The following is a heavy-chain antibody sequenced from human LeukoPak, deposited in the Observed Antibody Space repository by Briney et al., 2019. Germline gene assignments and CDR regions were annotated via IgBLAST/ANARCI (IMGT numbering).Heavy chain of an antibody. V-gene: IGHV3-48*03. CDR2: ISSSGSTI. J-gene: IGHJ4*02. CDR3: ARDPYYGDFVV. CDR1: GFTFSSYE. Sequence: GGSLRLSCAASGFTFSSYEMNWVRQAPGKGLEWVSYISSSGSTIYYADSVKGRFTISRDNAKNSLYLQMNSLRADDTAVYYCARDPYYGDFVVWGQGTLVTVSS. D-gene: IGHD4-17*01.